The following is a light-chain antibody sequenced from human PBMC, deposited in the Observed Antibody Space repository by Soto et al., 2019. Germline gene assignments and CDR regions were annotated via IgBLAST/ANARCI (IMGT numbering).Light chain of an antibody. CDR2: EVN. CDR3: SSYAYGSTLGV. Sequence: QSALTQPASVSGSPGQSITISCTGTSSDIGNYNFVSWFQQHLDKAPKLMIYEVNKRPSGVSNRFSGSKSGNTASLTISGLQPEDEADYYCSSYAYGSTLGVFGGGTKLTVL. J-gene: IGLJ3*02. V-gene: IGLV2-23*02. CDR1: SSDIGNYNF.